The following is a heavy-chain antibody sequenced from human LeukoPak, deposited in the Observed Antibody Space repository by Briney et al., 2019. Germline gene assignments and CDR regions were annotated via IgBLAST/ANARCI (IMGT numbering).Heavy chain of an antibody. CDR3: ARGYDY. J-gene: IGHJ4*02. V-gene: IGHV3-74*01. CDR1: GFTFSTYW. CDR2: INTDGTST. Sequence: GGSLRLSCAASGFTFSTYWVHWVRQAPGKGLVWVSRINTDGTSTTYADSVKGRFTISRDNAKNTLYLQMNSLRAEDTAVYYCARGYDYWGQGTLVTVSS.